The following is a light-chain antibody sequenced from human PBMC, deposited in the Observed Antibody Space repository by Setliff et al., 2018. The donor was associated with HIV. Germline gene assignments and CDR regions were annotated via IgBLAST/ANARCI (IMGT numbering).Light chain of an antibody. Sequence: ALTQPASVSASPGQSITISCTGTTSDISHYNFVSWYQQHPDSAPKLLIYAVFNRPSGVSHRFSFSKSGNTASLTISGLQAEDEADYYCSSYTRTNLFVFGTGTKVTVL. V-gene: IGLV2-14*01. CDR1: TSDISHYNF. J-gene: IGLJ1*01. CDR3: SSYTRTNLFV. CDR2: AVF.